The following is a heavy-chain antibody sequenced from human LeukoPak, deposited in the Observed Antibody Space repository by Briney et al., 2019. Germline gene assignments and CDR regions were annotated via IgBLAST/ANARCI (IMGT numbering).Heavy chain of an antibody. CDR1: GFTFTGYY. V-gene: IGHV1-2*02. Sequence: ASVKVSCKASGFTFTGYYMHCVRQAPGQGLEWMGWINPNSGGTNYAQKFQGRVTMTRDTSITTAYMELTSLRSDDTAVYYCARDLFYSVSGTYYNVGRVFNYWGQGTLVTVSS. CDR2: INPNSGGT. J-gene: IGHJ4*02. D-gene: IGHD3-10*01. CDR3: ARDLFYSVSGTYYNVGRVFNY.